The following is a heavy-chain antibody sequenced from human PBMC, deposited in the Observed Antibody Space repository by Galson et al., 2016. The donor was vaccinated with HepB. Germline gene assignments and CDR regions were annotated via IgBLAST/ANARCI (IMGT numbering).Heavy chain of an antibody. Sequence: SVKVSCKASGGSFSRNAISWVRQAPGQGLEWMGGIIPRFGTPTYAQKFQGRLTISASEFTSTGYMELNSLRSEDTAVYYCARGLGKFWYFDLWGRGTLVTVSS. D-gene: IGHD1-1*01. CDR3: ARGLGKFWYFDL. V-gene: IGHV1-69*13. J-gene: IGHJ2*01. CDR1: GGSFSRNA. CDR2: IIPRFGTP.